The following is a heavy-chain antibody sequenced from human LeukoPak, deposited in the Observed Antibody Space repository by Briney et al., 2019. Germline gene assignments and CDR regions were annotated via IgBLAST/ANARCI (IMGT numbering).Heavy chain of an antibody. CDR3: ARSPPGYCSGGSCAGGAFDI. D-gene: IGHD2-15*01. Sequence: GASVKVSCKASGGTFSSYAISWVRQAPGQGLEWMGGIIPIFGTANYAQKFQGRVTITTDESTSTAYMELSSLRSEDTAVYYCARSPPGYCSGGSCAGGAFDIWGQGTMVTVSS. V-gene: IGHV1-69*05. CDR2: IIPIFGTA. J-gene: IGHJ3*02. CDR1: GGTFSSYA.